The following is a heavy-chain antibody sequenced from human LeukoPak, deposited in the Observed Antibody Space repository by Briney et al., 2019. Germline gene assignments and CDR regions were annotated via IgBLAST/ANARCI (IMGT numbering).Heavy chain of an antibody. CDR3: ASEGCSSTSCYADFDY. Sequence: GGSLRLSCAASGFTFSTYGMDWVRQAPGKGLEWVAVISYDGSNKYYADSVKGRFTISRDNSKNTLYLQMNSLRAEDTAVYYCASEGCSSTSCYADFDYWGQGTLVTVSS. V-gene: IGHV3-30*03. CDR2: ISYDGSNK. J-gene: IGHJ4*02. CDR1: GFTFSTYG. D-gene: IGHD2-2*01.